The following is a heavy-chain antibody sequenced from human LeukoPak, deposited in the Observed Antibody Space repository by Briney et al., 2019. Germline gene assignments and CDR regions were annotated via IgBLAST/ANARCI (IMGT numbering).Heavy chain of an antibody. Sequence: GGSLRLSCVASGSSFSSDGMSWVRQAPGKGLEWVANIKQDGSEKYYVDSVKGRFTISRDNAKNSLYLQMNSLRAEDTAVYYCAGSWSPYDAFDIWGQGTMVTVSS. J-gene: IGHJ3*02. V-gene: IGHV3-7*01. CDR2: IKQDGSEK. CDR3: AGSWSPYDAFDI. CDR1: GSSFSSDG. D-gene: IGHD6-13*01.